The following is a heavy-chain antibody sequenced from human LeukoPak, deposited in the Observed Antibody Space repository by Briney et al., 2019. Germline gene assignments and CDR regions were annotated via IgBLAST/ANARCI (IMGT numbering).Heavy chain of an antibody. CDR2: IIPIFGTA. D-gene: IGHD1-26*01. CDR3: ARVFARSGEVSGSYYYY. Sequence: SVKVSCKASGGTFSSYAISWVRQAPGRGLEWMGRIIPIFGTANYAQKFQGRVTITTDESTSTAYMELSSLRSEDTAVYYCARVFARSGEVSGSYYYYWGQGTLVTVSS. J-gene: IGHJ4*02. CDR1: GGTFSSYA. V-gene: IGHV1-69*05.